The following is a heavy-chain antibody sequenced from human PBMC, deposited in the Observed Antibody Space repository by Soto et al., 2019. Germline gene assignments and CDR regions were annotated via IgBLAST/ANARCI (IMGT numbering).Heavy chain of an antibody. CDR1: GGSISSGGYY. CDR2: IYYSGSA. V-gene: IGHV4-31*03. Sequence: QVQLQESGPGLVKPSQTLSLTCTVSGGSISSGGYYWSWIRQHPGKGLEWIGYIYYSGSAYYNPSLKSRVTISVDTSKNQFSLRLSSVTAADTAVYYGARDAGGWYQLLSPRFAPWGQGTLVTVSS. D-gene: IGHD2-2*01. J-gene: IGHJ5*02. CDR3: ARDAGGWYQLLSPRFAP.